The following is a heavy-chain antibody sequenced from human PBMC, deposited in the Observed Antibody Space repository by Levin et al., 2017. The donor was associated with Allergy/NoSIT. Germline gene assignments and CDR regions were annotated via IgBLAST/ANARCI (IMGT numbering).Heavy chain of an antibody. D-gene: IGHD6-13*01. Sequence: GGSLRLSCAASGFSFRSFGMHWVRQAPGKGLEWVAVISYDESDKFYADSVKGRFTISRDNTKNTLYLQMNSLRSEDAAVYYCAKDVVFGTSSWSLDFWGQGTLVTVSS. CDR2: ISYDESDK. CDR3: AKDVVFGTSSWSLDF. V-gene: IGHV3-30*18. J-gene: IGHJ4*02. CDR1: GFSFRSFG.